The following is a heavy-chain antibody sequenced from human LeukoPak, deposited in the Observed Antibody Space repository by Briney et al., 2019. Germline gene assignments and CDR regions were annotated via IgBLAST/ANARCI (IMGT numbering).Heavy chain of an antibody. Sequence: TGGSLRLSCAASGFTFSSYAMSWVRQAPGKGLEWVSAISGTGSGTYYADSVKGRFTISRDNSKNEMYLQMNSLRAEDTAVYYCVKDFGNRAATVDCWGQGTLVTVSS. D-gene: IGHD2-15*01. CDR3: VKDFGNRAATVDC. J-gene: IGHJ4*02. CDR1: GFTFSSYA. CDR2: ISGTGSGT. V-gene: IGHV3-23*01.